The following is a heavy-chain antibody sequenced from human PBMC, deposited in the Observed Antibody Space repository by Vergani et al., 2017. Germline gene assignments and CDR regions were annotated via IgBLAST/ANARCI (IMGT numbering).Heavy chain of an antibody. CDR2: IWYDGSNK. V-gene: IGHV3-33*01. D-gene: IGHD3-3*01. Sequence: QVQLVESGGGVVQPGRSLRLSCAASGFTFSSYGMHWVRQAPGKGLEWVAVIWYDGSNKYYADSVKGRFTISRDNSKNTLYLQMNSLRAEDTAVYYCARQDDFWSGYYDYWGQGTLVTVSS. J-gene: IGHJ4*02. CDR3: ARQDDFWSGYYDY. CDR1: GFTFSSYG.